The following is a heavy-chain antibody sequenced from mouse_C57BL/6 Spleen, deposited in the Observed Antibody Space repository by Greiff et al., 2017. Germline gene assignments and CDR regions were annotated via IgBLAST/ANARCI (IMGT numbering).Heavy chain of an antibody. CDR2: IDPNSGGT. Sequence: VQLQQPGAELVKPGASVKLSCKASGYTFTSYWMHWVKQRPGRGLEWIGRIDPNSGGTKYNEKVKSKATLTVDKPSSTAYMQLSSLTSEDSAVYYCAREANWDVWYFDVWGTGTTVTVSS. D-gene: IGHD4-1*01. CDR1: GYTFTSYW. J-gene: IGHJ1*03. CDR3: AREANWDVWYFDV. V-gene: IGHV1-72*01.